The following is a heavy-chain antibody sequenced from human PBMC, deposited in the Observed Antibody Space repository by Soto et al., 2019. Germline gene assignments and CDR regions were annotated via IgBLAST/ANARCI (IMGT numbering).Heavy chain of an antibody. CDR1: GFTFTNYA. CDR2: ISASGGLK. J-gene: IGHJ5*02. Sequence: GGSLRLSCAASGFTFTNYAMTWVRQTPGKGLEWVSGISASGGLKYYADSVQGRFTVSRDNSKNILYLQMDNLRDEDTALYYCAREVGAPSGWLNPWGQGTQVTVSS. CDR3: AREVGAPSGWLNP. V-gene: IGHV3-23*01. D-gene: IGHD1-26*01.